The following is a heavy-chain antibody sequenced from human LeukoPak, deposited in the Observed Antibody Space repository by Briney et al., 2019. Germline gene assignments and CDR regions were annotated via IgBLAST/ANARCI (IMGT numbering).Heavy chain of an antibody. V-gene: IGHV4-4*07. CDR1: GGFISNYY. CDR3: AIDSRYYDYWNGYLDY. D-gene: IGHD3-3*01. CDR2: MSTSGKT. J-gene: IGHJ4*02. Sequence: SETLSLTCSVSGGFISNYYWSWIRRPAGKGLEWIGRMSTSGKTNYNPSLKSRVTMSVDTSNNQFFLNLSSVTAADTAVYYCAIDSRYYDYWNGYLDYWGKGTLVTVSS.